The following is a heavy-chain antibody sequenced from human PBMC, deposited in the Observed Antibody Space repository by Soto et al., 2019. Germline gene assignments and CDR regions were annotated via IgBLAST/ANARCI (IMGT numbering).Heavy chain of an antibody. CDR1: GFTFSSYS. Sequence: GGSLRLSCAASGFTFSSYSMNWVRQAPGKGLEWVSSISSSSSYIYYADSDKGRFSISRDNAKNSLYLQMNSLRAEDSAVYYCARDLPTEWLQSHYAFDIWGQGTMVTVSS. V-gene: IGHV3-21*01. D-gene: IGHD5-12*01. CDR2: ISSSSSYI. J-gene: IGHJ3*02. CDR3: ARDLPTEWLQSHYAFDI.